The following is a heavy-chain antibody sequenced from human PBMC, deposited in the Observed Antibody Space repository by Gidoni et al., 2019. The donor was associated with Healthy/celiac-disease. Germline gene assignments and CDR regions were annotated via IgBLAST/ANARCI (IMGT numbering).Heavy chain of an antibody. CDR1: GGSISSSSYY. V-gene: IGHV4-39*01. D-gene: IGHD3-16*01. Sequence: TCTVSGGSISSSSYYWGWIRQPPGKGLEWIGSIYYSGSTYYNPSLKSRVTISVDTSKNQFSLKLSSVTAADTAVYYCARRCMGDSKNWFDPWGQGTLVTVSS. J-gene: IGHJ5*02. CDR2: IYYSGST. CDR3: ARRCMGDSKNWFDP.